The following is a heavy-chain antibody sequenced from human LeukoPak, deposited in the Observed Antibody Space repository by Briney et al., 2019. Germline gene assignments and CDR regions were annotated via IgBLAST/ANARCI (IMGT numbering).Heavy chain of an antibody. CDR3: ARNPTPSRYCSSTSCSSYFDY. V-gene: IGHV1-18*01. Sequence: ASVKVSCKASGYTFTSYGISWVRQAPGQGLEWMGWISAYNGNTNYARKLQGRVTITRDTSASTAYMELSSLRSEDTAVYYCARNPTPSRYCSSTSCSSYFDYWGQGTLVTVSS. CDR1: GYTFTSYG. J-gene: IGHJ4*02. D-gene: IGHD2-2*01. CDR2: ISAYNGNT.